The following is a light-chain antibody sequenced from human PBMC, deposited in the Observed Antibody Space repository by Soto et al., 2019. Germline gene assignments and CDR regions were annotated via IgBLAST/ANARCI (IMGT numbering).Light chain of an antibody. CDR3: QQYGSSRWT. V-gene: IGKV3-20*01. Sequence: EIVLTQSPGTLSLSPGEGATLSCRASQSVSGSYLAWYQQRPGQAPRLLIYGASSRATGIPDRFSGSGSGTDFTLTITRLEPEDFAVYYCQQYGSSRWTFGRGTKVDNK. J-gene: IGKJ1*01. CDR2: GAS. CDR1: QSVSGSY.